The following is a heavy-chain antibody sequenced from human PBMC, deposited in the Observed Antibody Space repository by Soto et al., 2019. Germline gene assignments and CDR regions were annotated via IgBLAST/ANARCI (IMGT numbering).Heavy chain of an antibody. Sequence: SLRLSCAASGFTFDDYAMHWVRQVPGKGLEWVSGINWNSGSIGYGDSVKGRFAISRDNAKNSLHLQMNSLSAEDTAFYYCVKNESINWYSGHFRHWGQGTLVTVSS. D-gene: IGHD6-13*01. CDR2: INWNSGSI. CDR1: GFTFDDYA. V-gene: IGHV3-9*01. CDR3: VKNESINWYSGHFRH. J-gene: IGHJ1*01.